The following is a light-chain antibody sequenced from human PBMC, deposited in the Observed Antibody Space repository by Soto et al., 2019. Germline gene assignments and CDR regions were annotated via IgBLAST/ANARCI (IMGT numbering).Light chain of an antibody. V-gene: IGKV1-6*01. CDR3: LQDYNYPYT. Sequence: AIHMTQSPSSLSASLGDRVTITCRASQGIRNDLGWYQQKPGKAPKFLIYGASSLQSGVPSRFSGSGSGTDFTLTISSLQPEDFATYYCLQDYNYPYTFGQGTNLEIK. CDR1: QGIRND. J-gene: IGKJ2*01. CDR2: GAS.